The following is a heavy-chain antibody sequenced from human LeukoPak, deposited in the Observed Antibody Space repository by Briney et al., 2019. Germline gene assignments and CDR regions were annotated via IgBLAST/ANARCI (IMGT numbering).Heavy chain of an antibody. Sequence: GGSLILSCAASGFTVSSNYMSRVRQAPGKGLEWVSVIYSGGSTYYADSVKGRFTISRDNSKNTLYLQMNSLRAEDTAVYYCARGIVGALDAFDIWGQGTMVTVSS. J-gene: IGHJ3*02. V-gene: IGHV3-66*01. CDR2: IYSGGST. CDR1: GFTVSSNY. CDR3: ARGIVGALDAFDI. D-gene: IGHD1-26*01.